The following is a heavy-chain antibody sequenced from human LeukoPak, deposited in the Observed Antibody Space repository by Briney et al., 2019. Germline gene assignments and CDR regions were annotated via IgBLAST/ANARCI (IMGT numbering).Heavy chain of an antibody. CDR3: ARGSNYFDY. J-gene: IGHJ4*02. CDR1: GGSISTYY. CDR2: IYYTGST. Sequence: SETLSLTCTVSGGSISTYYWSWIRQPPGKELEWIGYIYYTGSTNYNPSLKSRVTISVDTSKNQFSLKPSSVTAADTAVYYCARGSNYFDYWGQGTLVTVSS. V-gene: IGHV4-59*01. D-gene: IGHD3-10*01.